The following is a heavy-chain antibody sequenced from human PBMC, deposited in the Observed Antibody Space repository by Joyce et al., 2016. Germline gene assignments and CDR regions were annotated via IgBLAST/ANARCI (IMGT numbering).Heavy chain of an antibody. CDR1: GFTFSKYN. Sequence: EAQLVESGGGLVQPGGSLRLSCAASGFTFSKYNMKWVRQALGKGLEWLSHITISGTTIVYADSVKGRFTISRDNANNFLFLQMNSLRAEDTAVYYCARSLDSSYYFYGLDVWGQGTTVTVSS. CDR3: ARSLDSSYYFYGLDV. J-gene: IGHJ6*02. V-gene: IGHV3-48*04. CDR2: ITISGTTI. D-gene: IGHD2-21*01.